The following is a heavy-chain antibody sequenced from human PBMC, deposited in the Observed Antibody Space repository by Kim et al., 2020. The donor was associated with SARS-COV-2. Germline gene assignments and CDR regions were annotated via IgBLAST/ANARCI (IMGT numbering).Heavy chain of an antibody. J-gene: IGHJ6*02. CDR2: IYSGSST. CDR1: GFTVSSNY. D-gene: IGHD6-13*01. V-gene: IGHV3-66*02. Sequence: GGSLRLSCAASGFTVSSNYMSWVRQAPGKGLEWVSAIYSGSSTYYADSVKGRFTISRDNSKNTLYLQMNSLRAEDTAVYYCARDSSSWHNYYYYGMDVWGHGTAVTVS. CDR3: ARDSSSWHNYYYYGMDV.